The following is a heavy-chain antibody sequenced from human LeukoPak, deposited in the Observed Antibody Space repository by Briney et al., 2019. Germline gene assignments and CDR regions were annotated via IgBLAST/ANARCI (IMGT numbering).Heavy chain of an antibody. D-gene: IGHD1-26*01. Sequence: RSGGSLRLSCAGSGFALKSYSLTWVRQAPGKGLEWVSSISSTSAYIYYADSVKGRFTISRDNAKNSLYLQMNSLRAEDTAVYYCARARYSGSYLDFDYWGQGTLVTVSS. CDR3: ARARYSGSYLDFDY. V-gene: IGHV3-21*01. CDR2: ISSTSAYI. J-gene: IGHJ4*02. CDR1: GFALKSYS.